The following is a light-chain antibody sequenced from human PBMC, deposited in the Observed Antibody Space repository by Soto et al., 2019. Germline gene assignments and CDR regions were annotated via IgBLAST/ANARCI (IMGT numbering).Light chain of an antibody. V-gene: IGLV3-21*02. J-gene: IGLJ2*01. CDR2: DDS. CDR3: QVWDTSSDHVV. CDR1: NIGNKN. Sequence: SYELTQPPSVSAAPGQTASITCGGNNIGNKNVYWYQQKPGQAPLLVIYDDSDRPSGIPERFSGSNSANTASLTIRGVGVGDEADYRCQVWDTSSDHVVFGGGTKVTVL.